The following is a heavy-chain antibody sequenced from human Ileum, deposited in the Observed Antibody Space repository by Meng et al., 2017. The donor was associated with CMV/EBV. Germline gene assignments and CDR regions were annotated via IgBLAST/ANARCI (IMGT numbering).Heavy chain of an antibody. Sequence: FSFGWHAMSWVRQAPGKGLEWVSAISGSAISTYYADSVKGRFTISRDGSKKILYLQMNSLRAEDTAVYYCAKEVLFQYGSGSYFDNWGQGTLVTVSS. J-gene: IGHJ4*02. V-gene: IGHV3-23*01. CDR3: AKEVLFQYGSGSYFDN. CDR1: FSFGWHA. CDR2: ISGSAIST. D-gene: IGHD3-10*01.